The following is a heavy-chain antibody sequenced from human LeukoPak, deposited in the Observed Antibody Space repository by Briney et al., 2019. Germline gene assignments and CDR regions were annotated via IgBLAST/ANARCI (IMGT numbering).Heavy chain of an antibody. CDR3: AREEAMALDY. J-gene: IGHJ4*02. CDR2: IYYSGST. CDR1: GGSINSYY. Sequence: SETLSLTCTVSGGSINSYYWNWIRQPPGKGLEWIGYIYYSGSTNYDPSLKSRVTISLDTSKNQFSLKLSSVTAADTAVYYCAREEAMALDYWGQGTLVTVSS. D-gene: IGHD5-18*01. V-gene: IGHV4-59*01.